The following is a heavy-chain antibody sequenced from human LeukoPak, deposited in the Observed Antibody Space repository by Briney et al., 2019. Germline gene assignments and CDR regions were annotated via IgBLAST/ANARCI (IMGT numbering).Heavy chain of an antibody. J-gene: IGHJ4*02. CDR1: GFTFDDYA. D-gene: IGHD6-19*01. V-gene: IGHV3-43D*04. CDR2: IRWDGDST. Sequence: VGSLRLSCAASGFTFDDYAMHWVRQFPGKGLEWVSLIRWDGDSTYYADSVKGRFTISRDNSKNSLYSQMNSLRPEDTAFYYCAKDTTSSGWDGEFDYWGQGTLVTVSS. CDR3: AKDTTSSGWDGEFDY.